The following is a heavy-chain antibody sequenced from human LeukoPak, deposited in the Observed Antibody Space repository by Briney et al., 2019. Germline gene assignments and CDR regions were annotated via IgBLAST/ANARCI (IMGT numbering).Heavy chain of an antibody. CDR1: GGSFSGYY. V-gene: IGHV4-34*01. Sequence: SETLSLTCAVYGGSFSGYYWSWIRQPPGKGLEWIGEINHSGSTNYNPSPKSRVTISVDTSKNQFSLKSSSVTAADTAVYYCARGAMWLQPNDAFDIWGQGTMVTVSS. CDR3: ARGAMWLQPNDAFDI. CDR2: INHSGST. J-gene: IGHJ3*02. D-gene: IGHD3-22*01.